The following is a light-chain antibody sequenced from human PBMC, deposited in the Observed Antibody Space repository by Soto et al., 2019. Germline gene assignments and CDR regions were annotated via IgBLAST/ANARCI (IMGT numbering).Light chain of an antibody. Sequence: QPVLTQPSSLSASPGASASLTCTLRSGINVGTYRIYWYQQKPGSPPQYLLNHRSDSDNQQGSGVPSRFSGSKDASANAGILLISGLQSEDEADYYCMIWHNSAYVLGAGTKVTVL. V-gene: IGLV5-45*03. CDR3: MIWHNSAYV. CDR1: SGINVGTYR. CDR2: HRSDSDN. J-gene: IGLJ1*01.